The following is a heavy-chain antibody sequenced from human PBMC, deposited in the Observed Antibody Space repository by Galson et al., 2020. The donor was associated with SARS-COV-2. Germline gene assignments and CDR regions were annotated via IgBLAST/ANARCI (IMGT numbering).Heavy chain of an antibody. Sequence: GGSLRLSCTASGFTFSRYALHWVRQAPGKGLEWLSLISYDGGDKHYADSVRGRFTISRDKSKNTLYLQMNSLKDEDTGVYYCARPLSPAVYYYMDVWGKGTTVTVSS. CDR3: ARPLSPAVYYYMDV. D-gene: IGHD6-19*01. CDR2: ISYDGGDK. V-gene: IGHV3-30*01. CDR1: GFTFSRYA. J-gene: IGHJ6*03.